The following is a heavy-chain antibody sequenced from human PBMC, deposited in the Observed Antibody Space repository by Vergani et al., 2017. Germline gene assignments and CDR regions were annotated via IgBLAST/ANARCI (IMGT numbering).Heavy chain of an antibody. CDR3: ARDPRNYYDSSGYRGFFDY. Sequence: QVQLVESGGGVVQPGRSLRLSCAASGFTFSSYGMHWVRQAPGKGLEWVAVIWYDGGNKYYADSVKGRFTISRDNSKNTLYLQMNSLRAEDTAVYYCARDPRNYYDSSGYRGFFDYWGQGTLVTVSS. V-gene: IGHV3-33*01. CDR1: GFTFSSYG. J-gene: IGHJ4*02. CDR2: IWYDGGNK. D-gene: IGHD3-22*01.